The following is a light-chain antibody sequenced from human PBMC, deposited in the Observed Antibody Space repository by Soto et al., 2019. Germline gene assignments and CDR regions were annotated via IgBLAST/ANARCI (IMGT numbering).Light chain of an antibody. J-gene: IGLJ1*01. CDR2: SND. Sequence: QSVLTQPPSASGPPGQRVTISWSGSVSNIGSNTVNWYQHLPGTAPRFLIYSNDQRPSGVPDRVSGSKSGTSASLAISGLQSEDEADYYCAAWDDSLNAYVFGTGTKVTV. V-gene: IGLV1-44*01. CDR1: VSNIGSNT. CDR3: AAWDDSLNAYV.